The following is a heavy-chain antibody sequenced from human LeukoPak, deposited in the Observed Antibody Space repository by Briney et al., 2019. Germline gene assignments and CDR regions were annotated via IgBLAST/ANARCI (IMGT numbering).Heavy chain of an antibody. J-gene: IGHJ4*02. CDR1: GYTLTELS. CDR2: FDPEDGET. CDR3: ATARAGKYYYDSSGYQPSLDY. V-gene: IGHV1-24*01. Sequence: GASVKVSCKVSGYTLTELSMHWVRQAPGKGLEWMGGFDPEDGETIYAQKFQGRVTMTEDTSTDTAYMELSSLRSEDTAVYYCATARAGKYYYDSSGYQPSLDYWGQGTLVTVSS. D-gene: IGHD3-22*01.